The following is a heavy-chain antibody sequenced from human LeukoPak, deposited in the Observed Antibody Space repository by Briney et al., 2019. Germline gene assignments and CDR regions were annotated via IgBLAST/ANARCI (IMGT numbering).Heavy chain of an antibody. CDR2: ISGSGGST. V-gene: IGHV3-23*01. CDR1: GFTFSSYA. CDR3: ANLPAAPANYYYYGMDV. D-gene: IGHD2-2*01. J-gene: IGHJ6*02. Sequence: PGGSLRLSCAASGFTFSSYAMSWVRQAPGKGLEWVSAISGSGGSTYYADSVKGRFTISRDNSKNTLYLQMNSLRAEDTAVYYCANLPAAPANYYYYGMDVWGQGTTVTVSS.